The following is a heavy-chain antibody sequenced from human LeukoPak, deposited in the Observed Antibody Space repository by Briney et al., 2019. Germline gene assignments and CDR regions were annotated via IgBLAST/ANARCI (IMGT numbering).Heavy chain of an antibody. J-gene: IGHJ4*02. CDR3: AKDHSSVTTVPDY. Sequence: GGSLRLSWAASGFTFSSYAMSWVRQAPGKGLEWVSAISGSGSSTYYADSVKGRFTISRDNSKNTLYLQMNSLRAEDTAVYYCAKDHSSVTTVPDYWGQGTLVTVSS. CDR2: ISGSGSST. CDR1: GFTFSSYA. D-gene: IGHD4-11*01. V-gene: IGHV3-23*01.